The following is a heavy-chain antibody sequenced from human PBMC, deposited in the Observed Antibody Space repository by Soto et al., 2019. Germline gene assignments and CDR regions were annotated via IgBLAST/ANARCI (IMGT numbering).Heavy chain of an antibody. J-gene: IGHJ5*02. CDR2: MNPNSGNT. CDR1: GYPFTSYD. Sequence: QVQLVQSGAEVKKPGASVKVSCKTSGYPFTSYDINWVRQAPGQGLEWMGWMNPNSGNTGYAQKLQGRVSITRNISISTAFMELSSLRSEDTAVYYCARVWGSIHPWGQGTLVTVSS. D-gene: IGHD3-10*01. V-gene: IGHV1-8*01. CDR3: ARVWGSIHP.